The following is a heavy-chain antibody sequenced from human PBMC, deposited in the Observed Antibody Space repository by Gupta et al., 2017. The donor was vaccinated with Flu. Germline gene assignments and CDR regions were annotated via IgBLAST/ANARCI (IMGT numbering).Heavy chain of an antibody. CDR2: ISGSGVDT. V-gene: IGHV3-23*01. CDR3: AKGAFYFEN. J-gene: IGHJ4*02. CDR1: GFTVSSYG. Sequence: LSCAASGFTVSSYGMSWVRQTPGKGLEWVSSISGSGVDTYYADSVKGRFTISRDNYKNTLYLQMNSLRAEDMTVFYCAKGAFYFENWGQGLLVTVSS.